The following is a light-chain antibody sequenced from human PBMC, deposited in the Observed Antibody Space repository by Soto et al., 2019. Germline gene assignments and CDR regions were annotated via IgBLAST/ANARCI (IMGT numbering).Light chain of an antibody. CDR1: QSVSGT. Sequence: EIVMTQSPATLSVSPGERATLSCRASQSVSGTLAWYQQKPGQAPRLLIYGASTRATGIPARFSGSGSGTEFTLTISSLQSEDFAVYYCQQYNDCPQTFGQGTKVEIK. CDR3: QQYNDCPQT. V-gene: IGKV3-15*01. J-gene: IGKJ1*01. CDR2: GAS.